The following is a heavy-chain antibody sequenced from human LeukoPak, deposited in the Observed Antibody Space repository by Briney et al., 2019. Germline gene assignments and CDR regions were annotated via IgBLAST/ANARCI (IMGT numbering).Heavy chain of an antibody. J-gene: IGHJ4*02. D-gene: IGHD2-15*01. CDR3: ARTKGGGDCSGGSCPPMYYFDY. V-gene: IGHV3-66*01. CDR2: IYSGGST. Sequence: GGSLRLSCAASGLTFSNAWMSWVRQAPGKGLEWVSVIYSGGSTYYADSVKGRFTISRDNSKNTLYLQMNSLRAEDTAVYYCARTKGGGDCSGGSCPPMYYFDYWGQGTLVTVSS. CDR1: GLTFSNAW.